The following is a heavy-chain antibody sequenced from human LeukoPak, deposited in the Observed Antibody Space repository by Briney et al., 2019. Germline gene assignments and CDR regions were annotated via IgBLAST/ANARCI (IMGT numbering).Heavy chain of an antibody. D-gene: IGHD6-13*01. Sequence: ASVTVSCKASGYTFTIYVINWVRQAPGQGLEWMGWISAYNGNTNYAQKLQGRVTMTTDTSTSTAYMELRSLRSDDTAVYYCAREGYSSSWNYFDYWGQGALVTVSS. CDR1: GYTFTIYV. V-gene: IGHV1-18*01. CDR2: ISAYNGNT. J-gene: IGHJ4*02. CDR3: AREGYSSSWNYFDY.